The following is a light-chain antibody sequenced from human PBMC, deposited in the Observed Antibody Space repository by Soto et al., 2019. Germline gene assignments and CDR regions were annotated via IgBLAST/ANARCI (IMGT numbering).Light chain of an antibody. J-gene: IGLJ1*01. Sequence: QSVLTQPASVSGSPGQSITISCSGTTSDVGGYNYVTWYQQYPVQAPKIIIYDVNRRPPGVSDRFSGSKSGNTASLTVSDLQAGDEADYFCSSFTNIETVGFGRGTKVTV. CDR2: DVN. V-gene: IGLV2-14*03. CDR1: TSDVGGYNY. CDR3: SSFTNIETVG.